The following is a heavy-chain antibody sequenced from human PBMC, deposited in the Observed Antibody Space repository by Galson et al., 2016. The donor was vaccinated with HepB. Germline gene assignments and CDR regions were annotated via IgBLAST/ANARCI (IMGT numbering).Heavy chain of an antibody. D-gene: IGHD4-23*01. CDR3: AKGAGDYGGNFVFDS. J-gene: IGHJ4*02. CDR1: GFTFRTYG. V-gene: IGHV3-23*01. CDR2: ISGAGIDT. Sequence: SLRLSCAGSGFTFRTYGMSWVRQAPGKGLEWVSGISGAGIDTYYADSVKGRFSVYRDNSKNTLYVQMNSLRAEDTAVYYSAKGAGDYGGNFVFDSWGQGTLVTVSS.